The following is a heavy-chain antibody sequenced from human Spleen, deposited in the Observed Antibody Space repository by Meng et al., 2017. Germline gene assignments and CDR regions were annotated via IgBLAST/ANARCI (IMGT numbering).Heavy chain of an antibody. Sequence: GESLKISCATSGLSFDNSAMHWVRQAPGKGLEWVAVIWYDGSNKYYADAVKGRFTITRDNSKNALYVEMNSLRAEDTALYYCARGKSGSENYYWNLDYWGQGTLVTVSS. J-gene: IGHJ4*02. CDR3: ARGKSGSENYYWNLDY. CDR2: IWYDGSNK. V-gene: IGHV3-33*03. CDR1: GLSFDNSA. D-gene: IGHD3-10*01.